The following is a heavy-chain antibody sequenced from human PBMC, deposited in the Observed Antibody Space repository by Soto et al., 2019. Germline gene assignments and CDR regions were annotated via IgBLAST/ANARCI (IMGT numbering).Heavy chain of an antibody. CDR1: GLTFNKYW. D-gene: IGHD3-9*01. CDR3: ASVTGSTGSQGLDV. V-gene: IGHV3-7*03. J-gene: IGHJ6*02. Sequence: GGSLRLSCAASGLTFNKYWITWVRQAPGKGLEWVATIKHDGSEKSNLDSVEGRFTISRDNARNSLSLQMNSLRVEDTAVYFCASVTGSTGSQGLDVWGQGTTVTVCS. CDR2: IKHDGSEK.